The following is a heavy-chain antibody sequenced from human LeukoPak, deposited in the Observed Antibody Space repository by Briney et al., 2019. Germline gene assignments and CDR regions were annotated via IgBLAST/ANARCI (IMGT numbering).Heavy chain of an antibody. V-gene: IGHV1-2*02. Sequence: GASVKVSCKTSGYTFTDYYMHWVRQAPGQGLEWMGWINPNNGGTNYAQKFQGRVTMTRDTSISTVYMELRRLRSNDTAVYYCARWYYGSSAHIDSWGQGTLVTVSS. CDR3: ARWYYGSSAHIDS. CDR2: INPNNGGT. D-gene: IGHD3-22*01. CDR1: GYTFTDYY. J-gene: IGHJ4*02.